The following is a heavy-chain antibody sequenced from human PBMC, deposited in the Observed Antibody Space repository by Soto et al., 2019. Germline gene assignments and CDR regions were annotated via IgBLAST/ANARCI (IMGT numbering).Heavy chain of an antibody. V-gene: IGHV3-21*01. J-gene: IGHJ3*01. CDR3: ARDQPHDYNYDSSGYWRGAFDV. D-gene: IGHD3-22*01. Sequence: VQLVESGGGLVKPGGSLRLSCAASGFPFSTYTMNWVRQAPGKGLDGVSSIGSRSRFIYYADSVKGRLTISRDDAKKSLYLQMNSLRAEDTAVYYCARDQPHDYNYDSSGYWRGAFDVWGQGIMVTVVS. CDR2: IGSRSRFI. CDR1: GFPFSTYT.